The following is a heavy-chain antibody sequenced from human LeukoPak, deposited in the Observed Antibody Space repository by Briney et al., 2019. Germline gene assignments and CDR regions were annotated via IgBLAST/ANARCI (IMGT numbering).Heavy chain of an antibody. J-gene: IGHJ4*02. CDR2: MNPNSGNT. V-gene: IGHV1-8*01. Sequence: ASVSVSCTSSVYTFTIYDINWVRQAPGQGLGWMGWMNPNSGNTGYTQKFQGRVTMTSNTSISTAYMELSSLTSEDTAVYYCARGHYDSSGYDYWGQGTLVTASS. CDR1: VYTFTIYD. D-gene: IGHD3-22*01. CDR3: ARGHYDSSGYDY.